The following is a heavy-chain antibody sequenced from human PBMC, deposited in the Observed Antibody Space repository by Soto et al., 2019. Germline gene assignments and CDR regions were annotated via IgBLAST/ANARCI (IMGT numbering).Heavy chain of an antibody. Sequence: SETLSLTCAISGDSVSSNSAAWNWIRQSPSRGLEWLGRTYYRSKWYNDYAVSVKSRITINPDTSKSQFSLKLNSVTAADTAVYYCASPREHSSSYFFHSWGRGTLVTVSS. V-gene: IGHV6-1*01. D-gene: IGHD6-6*01. CDR2: TYYRSKWYN. CDR1: GDSVSSNSAA. J-gene: IGHJ5*01. CDR3: ASPREHSSSYFFHS.